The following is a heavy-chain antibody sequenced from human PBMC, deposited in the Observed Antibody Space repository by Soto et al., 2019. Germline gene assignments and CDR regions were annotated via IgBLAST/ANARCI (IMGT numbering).Heavy chain of an antibody. CDR3: ARGVTGPINWFDP. CDR2: INHSGST. Sequence: SETLSLTCAVYGGSFSGYYWSWIRQPPGKGLEWIGEINHSGSTNYNPSLKSRVTISVDTSKNQFSLKLSSVTAADTAVYYCARGVTGPINWFDPWGQGTLVTVPQ. J-gene: IGHJ5*02. V-gene: IGHV4-34*01. D-gene: IGHD1-20*01. CDR1: GGSFSGYY.